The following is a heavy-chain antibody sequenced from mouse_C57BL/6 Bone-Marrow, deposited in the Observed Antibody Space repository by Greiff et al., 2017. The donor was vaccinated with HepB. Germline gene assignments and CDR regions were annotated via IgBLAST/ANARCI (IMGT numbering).Heavy chain of an antibody. CDR3: TVWLRREAWFAY. Sequence: EVKVEESGGGLVQPGGSMKLSCVASGFTFRNYWMNWVRQSPEKGLEWVAQIRLKSDNYATHYAESVKGRFTISRDDSKSSVYLQMNNLRAEDTGMYYCTVWLRREAWFAYWGQGTLVTVAA. J-gene: IGHJ3*01. D-gene: IGHD2-2*01. V-gene: IGHV6-3*01. CDR2: IRLKSDNYAT. CDR1: GFTFRNYW.